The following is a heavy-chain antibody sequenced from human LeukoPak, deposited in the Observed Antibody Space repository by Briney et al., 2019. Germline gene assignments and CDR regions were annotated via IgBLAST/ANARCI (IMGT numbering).Heavy chain of an antibody. D-gene: IGHD5-18*01. V-gene: IGHV3-74*01. J-gene: IGHJ4*02. CDR1: GFTFSNSW. CDR2: INSDGKTT. CDR3: TSGYSYGPDY. Sequence: GGSLRLSCAASGFTFSNSWMHWVRQAPGKGLEWVSRINSDGKTTTYADSVKGRFTISRDDSKSIAYLQMNSLKTEDTAVYYCTSGYSYGPDYWGQGTLVTVSS.